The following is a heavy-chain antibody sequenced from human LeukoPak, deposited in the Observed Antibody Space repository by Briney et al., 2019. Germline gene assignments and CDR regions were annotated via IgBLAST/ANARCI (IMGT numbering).Heavy chain of an antibody. D-gene: IGHD2-2*01. CDR3: ARLVGYCSSTSCYGYFDY. J-gene: IGHJ4*02. Sequence: SETLSLTCTVSGGSISSYYWSWIGQPPGKGLEWIGYIYYSGSTNYNPSLKSRVTISVDTSKNQFSLKLSSVTAADTAVYYCARLVGYCSSTSCYGYFDYWGQGTLVTVSS. V-gene: IGHV4-59*08. CDR2: IYYSGST. CDR1: GGSISSYY.